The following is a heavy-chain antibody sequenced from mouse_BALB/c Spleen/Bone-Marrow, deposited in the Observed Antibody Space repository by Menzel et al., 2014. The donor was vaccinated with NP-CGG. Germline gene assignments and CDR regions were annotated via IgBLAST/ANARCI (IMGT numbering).Heavy chain of an antibody. CDR2: ISSGDSYT. Sequence: EVQRVESGGDLVKPGGSLKLSCAASGISFSTYGMSWVRPTPDKRLEWVATISSGDSYTYYPDSVKGRFTISRDNAKNTLYLQMSSLKSEDTAMYYCAFITTVAYWGQGTLVTVSA. J-gene: IGHJ3*01. D-gene: IGHD1-1*01. CDR3: AFITTVAY. CDR1: GISFSTYG. V-gene: IGHV5-6*01.